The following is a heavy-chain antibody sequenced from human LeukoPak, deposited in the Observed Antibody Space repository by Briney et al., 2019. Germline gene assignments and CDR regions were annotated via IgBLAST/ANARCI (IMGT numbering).Heavy chain of an antibody. CDR2: IYTSGST. D-gene: IGHD3-22*01. J-gene: IGHJ6*03. CDR1: GGSISSNSYY. V-gene: IGHV4-61*02. CDR3: ARMYYYDSSGEPDDYYMDV. Sequence: PSETLSLTCTVSGGSISSNSYYWSWIRQPAGKGLEWIGRIYTSGSTNYNPSLKSRVTMSVDTSKNQFSLKLSSVTAADTAVYYCARMYYYDSSGEPDDYYMDVWGKGTTVTVSS.